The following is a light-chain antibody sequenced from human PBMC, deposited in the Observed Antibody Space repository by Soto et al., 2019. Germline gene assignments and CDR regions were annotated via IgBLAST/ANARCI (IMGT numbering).Light chain of an antibody. CDR1: QSISSY. J-gene: IGKJ1*01. Sequence: DIQMTQSPSSLSASVGDRVTITCRASQSISSYLNWYQQKPGKAPKLLIYAASSLQSGVPSRFSGSGSGTDFTLTIISLQPDDFATYYCQQSYSTPPWTFGQGTKVEIK. V-gene: IGKV1-39*01. CDR3: QQSYSTPPWT. CDR2: AAS.